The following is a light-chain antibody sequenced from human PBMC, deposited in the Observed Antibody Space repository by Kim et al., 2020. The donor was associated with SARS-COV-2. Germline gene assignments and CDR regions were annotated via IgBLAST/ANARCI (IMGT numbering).Light chain of an antibody. CDR3: QQFDTVPLT. V-gene: IGKV1-33*01. CDR1: HDINIF. Sequence: ASLCDRVPIPCQARHDINIFLNWFQQKPGEAPKLLISDASSLETGLPSRFSGSGSGTHFTFTISSLQPGDVATYYCQQFDTVPLTFGGGTKVDIK. J-gene: IGKJ4*01. CDR2: DAS.